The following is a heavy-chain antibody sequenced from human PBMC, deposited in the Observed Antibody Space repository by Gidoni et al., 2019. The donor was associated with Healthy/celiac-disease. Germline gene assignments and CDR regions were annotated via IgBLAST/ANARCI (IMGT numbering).Heavy chain of an antibody. J-gene: IGHJ4*02. CDR3: ANGGSSSHFDY. CDR1: GFTFSSYG. Sequence: QGQLVEAGGGVVPPGGSLRISCAASGFTFSSYGMHWVRQAPGKGLEWVAVISYDGSNKYYADSVKGRFTISRDNSKNTLYLQMNSLRAEDTAVYYCANGGSSSHFDYWGQGTLVTVSS. CDR2: ISYDGSNK. V-gene: IGHV3-30*18. D-gene: IGHD6-13*01.